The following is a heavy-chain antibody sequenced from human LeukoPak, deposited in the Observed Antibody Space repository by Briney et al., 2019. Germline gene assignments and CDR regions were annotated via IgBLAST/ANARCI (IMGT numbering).Heavy chain of an antibody. V-gene: IGHV3-23*01. D-gene: IGHD2-2*01. Sequence: PGGSLRPSCAASGFTFSSYAMSWVRQAPGKGLEWVSAISGSGGSTYYADSVKGRFTISRDNSKNTLYLQMNSLRAEDTAVYYCAKLPREYCSSTSCPNWFDPWGQGTLVTVSS. CDR2: ISGSGGST. CDR1: GFTFSSYA. J-gene: IGHJ5*02. CDR3: AKLPREYCSSTSCPNWFDP.